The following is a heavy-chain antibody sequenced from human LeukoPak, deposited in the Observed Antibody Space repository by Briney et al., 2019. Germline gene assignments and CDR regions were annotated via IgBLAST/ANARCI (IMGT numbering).Heavy chain of an antibody. Sequence: GRSLRLSCAASGFTFSSYAMHWVRQAPGKGLEWVAFIQDDGTKQWYADSVKGRFTISRDRSKNTLYLQMNSLRPDDTAVYYCAKDLWLAETTDLDYWGQGTLVTVSS. CDR3: AKDLWLAETTDLDY. J-gene: IGHJ4*02. D-gene: IGHD1-14*01. CDR1: GFTFSSYA. V-gene: IGHV3-30*04. CDR2: IQDDGTKQ.